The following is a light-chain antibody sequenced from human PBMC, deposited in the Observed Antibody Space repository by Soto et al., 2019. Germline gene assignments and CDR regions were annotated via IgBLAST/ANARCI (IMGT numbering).Light chain of an antibody. J-gene: IGKJ1*01. CDR2: GAS. Sequence: EIVMTQSPAALSVSPGERAILSCRASQSVSNNLAWYQQKLGQAPRLLIYGASTRATGIPARFSGSGSGTEFTLTISSLQSEDFAVYFCQQYNNWPPWTFGQGTKVEIK. CDR1: QSVSNN. V-gene: IGKV3-15*01. CDR3: QQYNNWPPWT.